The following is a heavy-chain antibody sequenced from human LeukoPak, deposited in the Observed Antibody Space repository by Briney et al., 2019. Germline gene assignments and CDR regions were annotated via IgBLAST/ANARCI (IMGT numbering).Heavy chain of an antibody. D-gene: IGHD1-26*01. CDR2: IRSSGNTI. V-gene: IGHV3-11*04. CDR3: ARESGELLDYDAFDI. J-gene: IGHJ3*02. CDR1: GFTFSDYS. Sequence: GGSLRLSCAASGFTFSDYSMSWIRQAPGKGLEWVSYIRSSGNTIYYADSVKGRFTISRDNSKNTLYLQMNSLRAEDTAVYYCARESGELLDYDAFDIRGQGTVVTVSS.